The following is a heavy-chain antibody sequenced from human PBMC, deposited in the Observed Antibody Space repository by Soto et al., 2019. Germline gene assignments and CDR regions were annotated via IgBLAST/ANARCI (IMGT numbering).Heavy chain of an antibody. CDR3: ARERSAAGTGWSDP. V-gene: IGHV1-8*01. CDR1: GYTFTSYD. Sequence: QVQLVQSGAEVKKPGASVKVSCKASGYTFTSYDINWVRQATGQGLEWMGWMNPNSGNTAYAQKFQGRVTMTRNTSISTAYMELSSLRSEDTAVYYCARERSAAGTGWSDPWGQGTLVTVSS. CDR2: MNPNSGNT. D-gene: IGHD6-13*01. J-gene: IGHJ5*02.